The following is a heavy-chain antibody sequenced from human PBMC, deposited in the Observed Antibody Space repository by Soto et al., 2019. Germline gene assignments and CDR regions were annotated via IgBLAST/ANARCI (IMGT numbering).Heavy chain of an antibody. Sequence: EVQLLESGGGLVKPGGSLRLSCAASGFTFSSYAMNWVRQAPGKGLEWVSSISSSSRHIHYADSLKGRFTISRDNAKNSLYLQMNSLRAEDPAVYYCARERGYGGYDVAYWGQGTLVTVSS. CDR1: GFTFSSYA. CDR3: ARERGYGGYDVAY. CDR2: ISSSSRHI. J-gene: IGHJ4*02. V-gene: IGHV3-21*06. D-gene: IGHD5-12*01.